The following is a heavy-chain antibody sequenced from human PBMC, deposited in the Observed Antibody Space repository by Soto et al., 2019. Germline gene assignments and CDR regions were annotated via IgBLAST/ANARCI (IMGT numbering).Heavy chain of an antibody. V-gene: IGHV3-53*01. D-gene: IGHD5-12*01. Sequence: EVQLVESGGGLIQPGGSLRLSCVVSGFTVSSTNYMCGVRQAPGKGLEWVSVIYPGDTTFYADSVKGRFTISRDNSKNTLYLQMNSLRAEDTAVYYCHGYGYWGQGTLVTVSS. J-gene: IGHJ4*02. CDR1: GFTVSSTNY. CDR2: IYPGDTT. CDR3: HGYGY.